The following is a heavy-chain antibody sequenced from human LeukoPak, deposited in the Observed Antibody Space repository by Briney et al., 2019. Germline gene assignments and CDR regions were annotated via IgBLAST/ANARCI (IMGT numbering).Heavy chain of an antibody. CDR1: AFTLSSSW. Sequence: GRSLRLSCVGSAFTLSSSWLNWVRQAPGDWLEWVADIKPDGSEYYYVDSVKGRFTISRDNAQNSLYLQMNSPRADDTAVYYCARDVSRSFDYWGQGTLVTVSS. J-gene: IGHJ4*02. CDR3: ARDVSRSFDY. V-gene: IGHV3-7*01. CDR2: IKPDGSEY.